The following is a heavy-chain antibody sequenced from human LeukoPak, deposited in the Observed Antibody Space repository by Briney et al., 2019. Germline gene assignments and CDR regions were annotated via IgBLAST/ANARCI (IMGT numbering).Heavy chain of an antibody. Sequence: GGSLRLSCAASGFTFSSYWMSWVRQPPGNGLEWVANIKHDGSEKYYVDSVKGRFSISRDYGKNSVYLQMNSLRAEDTAVYYCARGPGRVAATATGSFDIWGQGTEVTVAS. J-gene: IGHJ3*02. D-gene: IGHD6-13*01. CDR1: GFTFSSYW. CDR2: IKHDGSEK. V-gene: IGHV3-7*03. CDR3: ARGPGRVAATATGSFDI.